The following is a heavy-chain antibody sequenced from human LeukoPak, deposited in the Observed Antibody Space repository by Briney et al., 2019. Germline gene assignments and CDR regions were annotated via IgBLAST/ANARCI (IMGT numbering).Heavy chain of an antibody. V-gene: IGHV3-21*01. CDR3: ARSNSSSSYYYYMDV. CDR1: GFTFSSYS. D-gene: IGHD6-6*01. CDR2: ISSSSSSYI. Sequence: GGSLRLSCAASGFTFSSYSMNWVRQAPGKGLEWVSSISSSSSSYIYYADSVKGRFTISRDNAKNSLYLQMNSLRAEDTAVYYCARSNSSSSYYYYMDVWGKGTTVTVSS. J-gene: IGHJ6*03.